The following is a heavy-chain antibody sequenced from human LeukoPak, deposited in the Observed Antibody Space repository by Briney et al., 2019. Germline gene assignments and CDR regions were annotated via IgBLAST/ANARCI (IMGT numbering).Heavy chain of an antibody. D-gene: IGHD3-3*01. CDR1: GASIRTFY. Sequence: SETLSLTCTVSGASIRTFYWTWIRQPPGKGLEWIAYISYSGSTTYNPSLKSRVTISLDTSKNQFSLNLNSLTAADTAVYYCAREGGFYRPLDYSGQGTLVTVSS. J-gene: IGHJ4*02. V-gene: IGHV4-59*01. CDR2: ISYSGST. CDR3: AREGGFYRPLDY.